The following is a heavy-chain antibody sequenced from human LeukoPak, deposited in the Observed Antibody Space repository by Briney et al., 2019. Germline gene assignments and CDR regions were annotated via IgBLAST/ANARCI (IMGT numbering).Heavy chain of an antibody. CDR1: GDSINSGVSY. CDR2: IYYSGSAGST. V-gene: IGHV4-39*01. Sequence: PSETLSLTCSVSGDSINSGVSYWAWIRQPPGKGQEWIGTIYYSGSAGSTYYNPSLKSRVTISVDTSKNQFSLNLSSVTAADTAIYYCARHLYDKTGRPLDSWGQGTLVTVSS. D-gene: IGHD3-9*01. CDR3: ARHLYDKTGRPLDS. J-gene: IGHJ4*02.